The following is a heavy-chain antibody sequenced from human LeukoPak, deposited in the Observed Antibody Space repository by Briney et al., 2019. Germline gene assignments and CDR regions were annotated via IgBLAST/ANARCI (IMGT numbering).Heavy chain of an antibody. CDR2: ITDGGDTT. V-gene: IGHV3-23*01. CDR3: AKRSRDRSGWFDY. CDR1: GFTFSSYA. Sequence: GGSLRLSCAASGFTFSSYAMSWVRQAPGKGLEWVSAITDGGDTTYYADSVKGRFTISRDNSKDTLYLQMNTLRAEDTAVYYCAKRSRDRSGWFDYWGQGTLATVSS. D-gene: IGHD6-19*01. J-gene: IGHJ4*02.